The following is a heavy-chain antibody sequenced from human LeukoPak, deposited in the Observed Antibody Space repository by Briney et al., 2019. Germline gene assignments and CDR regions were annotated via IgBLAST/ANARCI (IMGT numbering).Heavy chain of an antibody. Sequence: PGRSLRLSCAASGFTFSSYGMHWVRQAPGKGLEWVAVISYDGSNKYYADSVKGRFTISRDNSENTLYLQMNSLRAEDTAVYYCAKLVVGATTPFDYWGQGTLVTVSS. D-gene: IGHD1-26*01. J-gene: IGHJ4*01. CDR3: AKLVVGATTPFDY. CDR1: GFTFSSYG. CDR2: ISYDGSNK. V-gene: IGHV3-30*18.